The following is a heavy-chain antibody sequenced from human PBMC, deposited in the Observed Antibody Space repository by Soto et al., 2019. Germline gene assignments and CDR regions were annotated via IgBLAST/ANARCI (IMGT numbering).Heavy chain of an antibody. D-gene: IGHD2-2*01. CDR3: ARESQAYQLIQNFYYYYGMDV. Sequence: ASVKVSCKASGYTFNIYGISWVRQAPGQGLEWVGRISAYSGNPHYGPKFEGRVTLTTDTPTNTAYMELRSLRSDDTAVYYCARESQAYQLIQNFYYYYGMDVWGQGTTVTVSS. CDR2: ISAYSGNP. J-gene: IGHJ6*02. CDR1: GYTFNIYG. V-gene: IGHV1-18*04.